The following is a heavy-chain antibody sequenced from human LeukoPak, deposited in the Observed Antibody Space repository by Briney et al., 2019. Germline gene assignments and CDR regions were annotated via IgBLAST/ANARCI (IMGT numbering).Heavy chain of an antibody. CDR3: ARDLYSGYDALFGY. Sequence: ASVKVSCKAAGYTFTGYYMHWVRQAPGQGLEWMGWINPNSGGTNYAQKFQGWVSMTRDTSISTAYMELSRLRSDDTAVYYCARDLYSGYDALFGYWGQGTLVTVSS. J-gene: IGHJ4*02. CDR1: GYTFTGYY. V-gene: IGHV1-2*04. CDR2: INPNSGGT. D-gene: IGHD5-12*01.